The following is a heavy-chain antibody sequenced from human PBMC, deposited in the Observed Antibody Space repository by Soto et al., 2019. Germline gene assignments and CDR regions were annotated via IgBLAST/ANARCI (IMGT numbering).Heavy chain of an antibody. J-gene: IGHJ4*02. Sequence: LEWVALISSDGSNKYYADSVKGRFTISRDNSKNTLYLQMNTLRAEDTAVYYCAKVRADYYYGSGPFDYWGQGTLVTVSS. D-gene: IGHD3-10*01. CDR3: AKVRADYYYGSGPFDY. CDR2: ISSDGSNK. V-gene: IGHV3-30*18.